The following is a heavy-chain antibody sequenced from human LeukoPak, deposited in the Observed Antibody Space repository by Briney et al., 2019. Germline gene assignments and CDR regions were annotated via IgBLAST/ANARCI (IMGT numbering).Heavy chain of an antibody. CDR1: GFTFSSYA. D-gene: IGHD6-19*01. Sequence: GGSLRLSCAASGFTFSSYAMSWVRQAPGKGLEWVLAISGSGRSTYYADSVKGRFTIYRDNSKNTLYLEMNSLTVEDTAVYYCAKVPYSSGFNGDAFDIWGQGTMVTVSS. CDR2: ISGSGRST. V-gene: IGHV3-23*01. CDR3: AKVPYSSGFNGDAFDI. J-gene: IGHJ3*02.